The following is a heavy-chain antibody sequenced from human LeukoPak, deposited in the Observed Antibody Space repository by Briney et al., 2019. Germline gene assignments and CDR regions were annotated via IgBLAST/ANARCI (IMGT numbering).Heavy chain of an antibody. CDR2: ISGRGGST. CDR1: GFTFSSYA. D-gene: IGHD1-1*01. Sequence: GGSLRLSCAASGFTFSSYAMSWVRQAPGKGLEWVSAISGRGGSTYYADSVKGRFTISRDNSKNTLYLQMNSLRAEDTAVYYCAKQTRPQLERRLGFDYWGQGTLVTVSS. V-gene: IGHV3-23*01. J-gene: IGHJ4*02. CDR3: AKQTRPQLERRLGFDY.